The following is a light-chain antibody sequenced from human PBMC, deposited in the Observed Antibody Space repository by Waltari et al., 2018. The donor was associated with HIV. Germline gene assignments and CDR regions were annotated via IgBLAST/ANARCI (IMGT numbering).Light chain of an antibody. CDR1: SSNIGAPYD. V-gene: IGLV1-40*01. CDR2: GNS. CDR3: QSYDSSLSGWV. Sequence: QSVLTQPPSVSGAPGQRVTISCTGSSSNIGAPYDVHWYHQLPGSAPKLLIYGNSNRPSGVPDRFSGSQSGTSASLAITELQAEDEADYYCQSYDSSLSGWVFGGGTKLTVL. J-gene: IGLJ3*02.